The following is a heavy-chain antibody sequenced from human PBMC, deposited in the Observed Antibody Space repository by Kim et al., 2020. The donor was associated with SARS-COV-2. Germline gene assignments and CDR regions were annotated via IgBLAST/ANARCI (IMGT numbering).Heavy chain of an antibody. CDR1: GGSISSSSYY. D-gene: IGHD2-15*01. CDR2: IYYSGST. Sequence: SETLSLTCTVSGGSISSSSYYWGWIRQPTGKGLEWIGSIYYSGSTYYNPSLKSRVTISVDTSKNQFSLKLSSVTAADTAVYYCARFVLGYCSCGSCRYFDYWGQGTLVTVSS. CDR3: ARFVLGYCSCGSCRYFDY. J-gene: IGHJ4*02. V-gene: IGHV4-39*01.